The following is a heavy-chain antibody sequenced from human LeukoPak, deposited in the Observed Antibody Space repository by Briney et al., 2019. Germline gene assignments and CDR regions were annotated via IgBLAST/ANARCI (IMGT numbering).Heavy chain of an antibody. CDR2: MNPNSGNT. D-gene: IGHD6-19*01. V-gene: IGHV1-8*01. CDR1: GYTFTSYD. CDR3: AREIPGIAVAANWFDP. Sequence: ASVKVSCKASGYTFTSYDINWVRQATGQGLEWMGWMNPNSGNTGYAQKFQGRVTMTRDTSTSTVYMELSSLRSEDTAVYYCAREIPGIAVAANWFDPWGQGTLVTVSS. J-gene: IGHJ5*02.